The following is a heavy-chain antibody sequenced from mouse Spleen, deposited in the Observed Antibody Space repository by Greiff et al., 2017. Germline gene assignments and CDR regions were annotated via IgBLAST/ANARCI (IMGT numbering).Heavy chain of an antibody. Sequence: QVQLKQPGAELVKPGASVKMSCKASGYTFTTYWITWVKQRPGQGLEWIGDIYPGSGSTNYNEKFKSKATLTVDTSSSTAYMQLSSLTSEDSAVYYCARDGYYVHYWGQGTTLTVSS. V-gene: IGHV1-55*01. CDR3: ARDGYYVHY. CDR2: IYPGSGST. CDR1: GYTFTTYW. J-gene: IGHJ2*01. D-gene: IGHD2-3*01.